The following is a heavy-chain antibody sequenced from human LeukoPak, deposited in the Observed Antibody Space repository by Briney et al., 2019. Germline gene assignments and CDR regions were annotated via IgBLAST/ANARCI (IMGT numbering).Heavy chain of an antibody. V-gene: IGHV3-23*01. D-gene: IGHD3-10*01. CDR2: ISGSGGST. J-gene: IGHJ4*02. Sequence: GGSLRLSCAASGLTVSSNYMTWVRQPPGKGLEWVSAISGSGGSTYYADSVKGRFTISRDNSKNTLYLQMNSLRAEDTAVYYCTKDGLVWFGELNWGQGTLVTVSS. CDR3: TKDGLVWFGELN. CDR1: GLTVSSNY.